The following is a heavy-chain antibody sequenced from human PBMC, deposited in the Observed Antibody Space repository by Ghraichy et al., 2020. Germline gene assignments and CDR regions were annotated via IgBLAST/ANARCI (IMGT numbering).Heavy chain of an antibody. V-gene: IGHV2-70*01. CDR2: IDWDDDK. J-gene: IGHJ6*02. Sequence: SGPTLVKPTQTLTLTCTFSGFSLSTSGMCVSWIRQPPGKALEWLALIDWDDDKYYSTSLKTRLTISKDTSKNQVVLTMTNMDPVDTATYYCARIAYGYNWNDALMDVWGQGTTVTVSS. D-gene: IGHD1-20*01. CDR3: ARIAYGYNWNDALMDV. CDR1: GFSLSTSGMC.